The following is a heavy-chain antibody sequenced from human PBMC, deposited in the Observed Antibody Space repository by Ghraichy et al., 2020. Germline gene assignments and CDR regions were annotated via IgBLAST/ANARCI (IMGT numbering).Heavy chain of an antibody. CDR1: GFTFRSYA. J-gene: IGHJ4*02. V-gene: IGHV3-23*01. CDR3: AKEYYDSSGYRDY. Sequence: SCAASGFTFRSYAMSWVRQAPGKGLEWVSAISGSGGSTYYADSVKGRFTISRDNSKNTLYLQMNSLRAEDTAVYYCAKEYYDSSGYRDYWGQGTLVTVSS. D-gene: IGHD3-22*01. CDR2: ISGSGGST.